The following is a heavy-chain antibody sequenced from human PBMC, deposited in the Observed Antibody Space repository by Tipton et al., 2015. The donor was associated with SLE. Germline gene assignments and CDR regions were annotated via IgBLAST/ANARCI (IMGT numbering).Heavy chain of an antibody. D-gene: IGHD3-10*01. CDR3: AKDRYFGLGNYYNFDL. CDR2: ISGSGSTT. J-gene: IGHJ4*02. Sequence: GSLRLSCVASGFSFSGYAMSWVRQIPGKGLEWVSTISGSGSTTDYADSVKGRFTISRDISTNTLYLQMNSLRVEDTAVYYCAKDRYFGLGNYYNFDLWGQGTLVTVSS. CDR1: GFSFSGYA. V-gene: IGHV3-23*01.